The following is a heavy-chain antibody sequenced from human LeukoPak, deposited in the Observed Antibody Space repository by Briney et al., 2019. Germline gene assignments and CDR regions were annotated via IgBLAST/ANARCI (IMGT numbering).Heavy chain of an antibody. V-gene: IGHV3-23*01. CDR3: AKAGYCSSTSCYTFYYYYMDV. D-gene: IGHD2-2*02. CDR1: GITFSSYA. Sequence: GGSLRLSCAASGITFSSYAMSWVRQAPGKGLEWVSAISGSGGSTYYADSVKGRFTISRDNSKNTLYLQMNSLRAEDTAVYYCAKAGYCSSTSCYTFYYYYMDVWGKGTTVTVSS. J-gene: IGHJ6*03. CDR2: ISGSGGST.